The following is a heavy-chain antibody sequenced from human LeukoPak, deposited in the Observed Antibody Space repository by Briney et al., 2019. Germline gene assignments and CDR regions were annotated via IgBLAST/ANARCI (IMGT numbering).Heavy chain of an antibody. CDR1: GFTFSSYG. CDR2: ISYDGSNK. J-gene: IGHJ6*02. CDR3: ARDCSSTSCYDYYYYGMDV. V-gene: IGHV3-30*03. D-gene: IGHD2-2*01. Sequence: GGSLRLSCAASGFTFSSYGMHWVRQAPGKGLEWVAVISYDGSNKYYADSVKGRFTISRDNSKNTLYLQMNSLRAEDTAVYYCARDCSSTSCYDYYYYGMDVWGQGTTVTVSS.